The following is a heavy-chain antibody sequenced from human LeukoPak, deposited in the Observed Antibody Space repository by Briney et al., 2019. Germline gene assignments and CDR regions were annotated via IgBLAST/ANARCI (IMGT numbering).Heavy chain of an antibody. V-gene: IGHV3-23*01. D-gene: IGHD3-3*01. CDR3: AKDTVRFLEWLPTKDFDY. J-gene: IGHJ4*02. CDR2: ISGSGGST. Sequence: GGSLRLSCAASGFTFSDYYMSWIRQAPGKGLEWVSAISGSGGSTYYADSVKGRFTISRDNSKNTLYLQMNSLRAEDTAVYYCAKDTVRFLEWLPTKDFDYWGQGTLVTVSS. CDR1: GFTFSDYY.